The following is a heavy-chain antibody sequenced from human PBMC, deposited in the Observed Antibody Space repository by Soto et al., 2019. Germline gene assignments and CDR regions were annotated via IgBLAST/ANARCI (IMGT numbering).Heavy chain of an antibody. D-gene: IGHD6-13*01. CDR2: IIPLLDIA. CDR3: ARGSAAAGPYYFDY. V-gene: IGHV1-69*02. CDR1: GGTFSNDI. J-gene: IGHJ4*02. Sequence: SVKVSCKTSGGTFSNDIITWVRQAPGQGLEWMGRIIPLLDIANYAQKFQGRVTITADKSTSTAYMELNSLRSEDTAVYYCARGSAAAGPYYFDYWAQGTLVTVSS.